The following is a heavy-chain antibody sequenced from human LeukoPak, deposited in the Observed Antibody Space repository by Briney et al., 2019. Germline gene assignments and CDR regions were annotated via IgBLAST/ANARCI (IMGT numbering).Heavy chain of an antibody. V-gene: IGHV1-69*04. Sequence: SVKVSCKASGGTFSSYAISWVRQAPGQGLEWMGRIIPILGIANYAQKFQGRVTITADKSTSTAYMELSSLRSEDTAVYYCARARFGYNRGPFDYWGQGILVTVSS. CDR3: ARARFGYNRGPFDY. J-gene: IGHJ4*02. CDR2: IIPILGIA. CDR1: GGTFSSYA. D-gene: IGHD5-24*01.